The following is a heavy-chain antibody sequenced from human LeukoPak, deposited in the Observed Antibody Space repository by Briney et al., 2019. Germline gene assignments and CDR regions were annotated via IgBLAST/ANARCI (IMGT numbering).Heavy chain of an antibody. CDR1: GYTFTAYY. J-gene: IGHJ4*02. CDR2: INPRSGGT. Sequence: ASVKVSCKASGYTFTAYYLHWVRQAPGQGLEWMGWINPRSGGTNYAQKFQGRLTMTRDTSISTLYMELTRLRSDDTAVYYCAREGYSGYDYSGGAIDYWGQGTLVTVSS. CDR3: AREGYSGYDYSGGAIDY. V-gene: IGHV1-2*02. D-gene: IGHD5-12*01.